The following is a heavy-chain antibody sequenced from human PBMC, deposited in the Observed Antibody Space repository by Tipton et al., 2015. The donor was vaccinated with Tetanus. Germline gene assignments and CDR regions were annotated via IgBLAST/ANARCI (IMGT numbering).Heavy chain of an antibody. CDR2: IDYFGST. Sequence: TLSLTCTVSGGSISTYHWNWIRQSPGKGLEWIGYIDYFGSTKYNPSLKSRVTISVDTSKNQFSLQLAFVTAADTAIYYCARERIEAFYYHGLDVWGPGTTVTVSS. CDR1: GGSISTYH. CDR3: ARERIEAFYYHGLDV. J-gene: IGHJ6*02. D-gene: IGHD2-21*01. V-gene: IGHV4-59*01.